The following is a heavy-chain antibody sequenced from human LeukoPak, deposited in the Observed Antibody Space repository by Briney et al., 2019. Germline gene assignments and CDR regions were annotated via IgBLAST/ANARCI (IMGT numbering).Heavy chain of an antibody. J-gene: IGHJ4*02. CDR1: GGSIGSYY. Sequence: SETLSLTCTVSGGSIGSYYWSWIRQPPGKRLEWIGYIYYSGSTNYNPSLKSRVTISVDTSKNQFSLKLSSVTAADTAVYYCARGQTGTDDYWGQGTLVTVSS. CDR3: ARGQTGTDDY. V-gene: IGHV4-59*01. D-gene: IGHD1-1*01. CDR2: IYYSGST.